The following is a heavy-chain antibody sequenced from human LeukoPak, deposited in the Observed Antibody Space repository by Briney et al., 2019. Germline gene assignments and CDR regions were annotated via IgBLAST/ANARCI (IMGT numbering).Heavy chain of an antibody. V-gene: IGHV4-34*01. J-gene: IGHJ4*02. Sequence: SETLSLTCAVYGGSFSGYYWSWIRQPPGKGLEWIGEINHSGSTNYNPSLKSRVTISVDTSKNQSSLKLSSLTAEDTAIYYCAALGDYAPVGLDYWGQGTLVTVCS. CDR3: AALGDYAPVGLDY. CDR2: INHSGST. D-gene: IGHD4-17*01. CDR1: GGSFSGYY.